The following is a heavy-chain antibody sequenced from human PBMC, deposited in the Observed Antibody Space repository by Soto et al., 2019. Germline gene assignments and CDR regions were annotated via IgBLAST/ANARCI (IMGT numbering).Heavy chain of an antibody. V-gene: IGHV3-23*01. CDR1: GFAFSSHN. D-gene: IGHD3-10*01. CDR2: ISDGGDLT. J-gene: IGHJ3*02. CDR3: ARRVIGSSRAFGI. Sequence: SGGSLRLSCADSGFAFSSHNMSWVRQAPEKGLEWVAGISDGGDLTYNADSVRGRFTIPRDNSRSTLYLQMNSLRAEDTAVYYCARRVIGSSRAFGIWGQVTIVTVSS.